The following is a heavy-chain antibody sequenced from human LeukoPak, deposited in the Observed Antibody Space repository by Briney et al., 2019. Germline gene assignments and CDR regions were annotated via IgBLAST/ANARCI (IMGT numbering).Heavy chain of an antibody. D-gene: IGHD1-26*01. Sequence: SETLSLTCAVYGGSFSGYYWSWIRQPPGKGLEWIGEINHSGSTNYNPSLKSRVTISVDTSKNQFSLKLSSVTAADTAVYYCARGLVVGSPPSYYYYGMDVWGRGTTVAVSS. J-gene: IGHJ6*02. CDR2: INHSGST. V-gene: IGHV4-34*01. CDR3: ARGLVVGSPPSYYYYGMDV. CDR1: GGSFSGYY.